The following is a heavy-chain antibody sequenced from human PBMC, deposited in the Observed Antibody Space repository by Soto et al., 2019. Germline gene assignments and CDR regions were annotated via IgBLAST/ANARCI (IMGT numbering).Heavy chain of an antibody. CDR1: GGSISSYY. V-gene: IGHV4-59*01. Sequence: SETLSLTCTVSGGSISSYYWSWIRQPPGKGLEWIGYIYYSGSTNYNPSLKSRVTTSVDTSKNQFSLKLSSVTAADTAAYYCARGWAYCSGGSCYPVLDYWGQGTLVTVSS. CDR2: IYYSGST. J-gene: IGHJ4*02. D-gene: IGHD2-15*01. CDR3: ARGWAYCSGGSCYPVLDY.